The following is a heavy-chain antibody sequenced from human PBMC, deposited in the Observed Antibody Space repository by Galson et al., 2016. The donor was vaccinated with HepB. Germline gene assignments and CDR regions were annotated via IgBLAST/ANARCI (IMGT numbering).Heavy chain of an antibody. V-gene: IGHV3-66*01. CDR1: GFTVSSTY. D-gene: IGHD6-13*01. CDR2: IYSGGTT. Sequence: SLRLSCAASGFTVSSTYLNWVRQAPGKGLEWVSIIYSGGTTYQADSVKGRFTISRDNSNNTLYLQMNSLRHEDTAVYYCAGRGASSSSLYSDYQYAMDVWGQGTLVTVSS. J-gene: IGHJ6*02. CDR3: AGRGASSSSLYSDYQYAMDV.